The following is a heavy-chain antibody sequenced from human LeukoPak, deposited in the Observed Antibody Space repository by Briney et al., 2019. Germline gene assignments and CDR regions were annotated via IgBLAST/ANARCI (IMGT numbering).Heavy chain of an antibody. Sequence: PGGSLRLSCAASGFTFRSYGMHWVGQAQGKGLEGVAVISYDGSNKYYADSVKGRFTISRDNSKNTLYMQMNSLRAEHTAVYYCAKVGLPVTTILDYFDYWGQGTLVTVSS. CDR1: GFTFRSYG. V-gene: IGHV3-30*18. CDR2: ISYDGSNK. D-gene: IGHD4-11*01. J-gene: IGHJ4*02. CDR3: AKVGLPVTTILDYFDY.